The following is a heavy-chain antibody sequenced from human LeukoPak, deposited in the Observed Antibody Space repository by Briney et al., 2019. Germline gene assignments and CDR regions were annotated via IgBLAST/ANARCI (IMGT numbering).Heavy chain of an antibody. CDR2: INPNSGGT. J-gene: IGHJ4*02. V-gene: IGHV1-2*02. CDR3: ARDQGSGWPSFDY. CDR1: GYTFTGYF. Sequence: ASVKVSCKDSGYTFTGYFMHWVRQAPGQGLEWMGWINPNSGGTNYAQKFQGRVTMTRDTSISTAYMELSRLRSDDTAVYYCARDQGSGWPSFDYWGQGTLVTVSS. D-gene: IGHD6-19*01.